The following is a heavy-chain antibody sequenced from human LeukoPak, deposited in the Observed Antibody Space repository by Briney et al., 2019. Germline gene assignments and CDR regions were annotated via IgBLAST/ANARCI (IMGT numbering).Heavy chain of an antibody. CDR3: ARGAGAIDD. V-gene: IGHV3-7*03. CDR1: GFTLSSFW. Sequence: GGSLRLSCAVSGFTLSSFWMTWVRTAPGKGLEWVANIKQDGREKYYVDSVKGRFAISRDNAKNSLYLEMNSLRVEDTAVYHCARGAGAIDDWGQGILVIVSS. D-gene: IGHD3-10*01. CDR2: IKQDGREK. J-gene: IGHJ4*02.